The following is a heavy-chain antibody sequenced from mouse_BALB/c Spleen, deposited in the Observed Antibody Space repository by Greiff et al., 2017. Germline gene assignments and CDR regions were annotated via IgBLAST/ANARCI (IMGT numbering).Heavy chain of an antibody. Sequence: EVQLQESGGGLVKPGGSLKLSCAASGFTFSSYAMSWVRQSPEKRLEWVAEISSGGSYTYYPDTVTGRFTIARDNAKNTLYLEMSSLRSEDTAMYYCARGTARATSWFAYWGQGTLVTVSA. CDR1: GFTFSSYA. D-gene: IGHD3-2*01. V-gene: IGHV5-9-4*01. J-gene: IGHJ3*01. CDR3: ARGTARATSWFAY. CDR2: ISSGGSYT.